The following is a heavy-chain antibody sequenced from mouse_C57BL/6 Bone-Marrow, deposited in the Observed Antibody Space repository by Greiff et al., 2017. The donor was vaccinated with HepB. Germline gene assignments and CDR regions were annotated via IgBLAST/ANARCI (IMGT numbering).Heavy chain of an antibody. J-gene: IGHJ4*01. CDR1: GYTFTSYW. CDR2: INPSSGYT. CDR3: ARCASNWDVYYYAMDY. Sequence: QVQLQQSGAELAKPGASVKLSCKASGYTFTSYWMHWVKQRPGQGLEWIGYINPSSGYTKYNQKFKDKATLTADKSSSKAYMQLSSLTYEDSAVYYCARCASNWDVYYYAMDYWGQGTSVTVSS. D-gene: IGHD4-1*01. V-gene: IGHV1-7*01.